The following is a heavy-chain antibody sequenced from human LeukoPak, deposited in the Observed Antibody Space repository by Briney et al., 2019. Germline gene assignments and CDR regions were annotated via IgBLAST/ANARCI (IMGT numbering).Heavy chain of an antibody. CDR2: ISYDGSNK. Sequence: GGSLRLSCAASGFTFSSYSMNWVRQAPGKGLEWVAVISYDGSNKYYADSVKGRFTISRDNSKNTLYLQMNSLRAEDTAVYYCDFGGGHSSSWASDYWGQGTLVTVSS. V-gene: IGHV3-30*03. CDR3: DFGGGHSSSWASDY. D-gene: IGHD6-13*01. J-gene: IGHJ4*02. CDR1: GFTFSSYS.